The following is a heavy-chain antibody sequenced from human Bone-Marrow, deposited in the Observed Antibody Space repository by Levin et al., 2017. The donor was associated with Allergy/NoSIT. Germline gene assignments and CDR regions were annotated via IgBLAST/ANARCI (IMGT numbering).Heavy chain of an antibody. D-gene: IGHD2-15*01. V-gene: IGHV3-30-3*01. CDR2: ISYDGSNK. CDR3: ARLSGYCSGGSCYHTY. CDR1: GFTFSSYA. Sequence: LSLTCAASGFTFSSYAMHWVRQAPGKGLEWVAVISYDGSNKYYADSVKGRFTISRDNSKNTLYLQMNSLRAEDTAVYYCARLSGYCSGGSCYHTYWGQGTLVTVSS. J-gene: IGHJ4*02.